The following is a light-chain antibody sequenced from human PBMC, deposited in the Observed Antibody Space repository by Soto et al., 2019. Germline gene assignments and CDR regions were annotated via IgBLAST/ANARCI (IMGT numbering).Light chain of an antibody. J-gene: IGKJ4*01. Sequence: DIQLTQSPSFLSASVGDRVTITCRASQGISSYLDWYQEKPGKAPKLLIYAASILQSGVPSRFSGSGSGTEFTLTISSLQPEDFATYYCQQLHSFPLTFGGGTKVEI. CDR1: QGISSY. CDR3: QQLHSFPLT. CDR2: AAS. V-gene: IGKV1-9*01.